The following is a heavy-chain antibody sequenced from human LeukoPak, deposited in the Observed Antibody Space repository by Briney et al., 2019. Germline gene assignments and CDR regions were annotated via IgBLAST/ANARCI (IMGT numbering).Heavy chain of an antibody. CDR2: IYYSGST. CDR1: GGSISSYY. D-gene: IGHD3-16*02. V-gene: IGHV4-59*01. Sequence: PSETLSLTCTVSGGSISSYYWSWIRRPPGKGLEWIGYIYYSGSTNYNPSLKSRVTMSVDTSKNQFSLKLSSVTAADTAVYYCARAGYDYIWGSYRWGYYYYYYMDVWGKGTTVTVSS. CDR3: ARAGYDYIWGSYRWGYYYYYYMDV. J-gene: IGHJ6*03.